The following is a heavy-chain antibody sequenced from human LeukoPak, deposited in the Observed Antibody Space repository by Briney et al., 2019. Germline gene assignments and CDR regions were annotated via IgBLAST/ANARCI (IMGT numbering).Heavy chain of an antibody. CDR3: AREGGRAVPGRFDQ. CDR1: GFTFSSYS. J-gene: IGHJ4*02. CDR2: IQNDGSDK. D-gene: IGHD6-13*01. Sequence: GGSLRLSCAASGFTFSSYSMNWVRQAPGKGLGWVTFIQNDGSDKYYAASVKGRFAISRDNSKNTVYLHMASLRADDTALYYCAREGGRAVPGRFDQWGQGTLVTVSS. V-gene: IGHV3-30*02.